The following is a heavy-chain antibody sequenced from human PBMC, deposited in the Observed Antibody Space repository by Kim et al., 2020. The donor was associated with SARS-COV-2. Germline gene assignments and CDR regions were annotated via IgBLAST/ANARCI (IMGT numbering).Heavy chain of an antibody. J-gene: IGHJ6*03. V-gene: IGHV4-39*01. CDR3: ARIYTTNFYLDV. Sequence: YNIPSHKSRVTMSAETSKSKFSLRLSSVAAADTAVYYCARIYTTNFYLDVWGKGTSITVSS. D-gene: IGHD1-1*01.